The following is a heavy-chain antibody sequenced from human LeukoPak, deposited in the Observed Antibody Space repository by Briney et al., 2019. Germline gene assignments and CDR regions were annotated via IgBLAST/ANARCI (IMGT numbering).Heavy chain of an antibody. J-gene: IGHJ1*01. CDR1: GGTFSSYT. CDR2: IIPILGIA. D-gene: IGHD1-1*01. Sequence: RASVKVSCKASGGTFSSYTISWVRQAPGQGLEWMGRIIPILGIANYAQKFQGRVTITADKSTSTAYMELSSLRSEDTAVYYCARDVPSGTTGTTYFQHWGQGTLVTVSS. CDR3: ARDVPSGTTGTTYFQH. V-gene: IGHV1-69*04.